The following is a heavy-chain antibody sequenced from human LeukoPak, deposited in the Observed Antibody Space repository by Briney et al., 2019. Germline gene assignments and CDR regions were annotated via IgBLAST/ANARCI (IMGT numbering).Heavy chain of an antibody. D-gene: IGHD6-13*01. CDR1: GFTFSSYA. CDR3: ARDRRWPHAFDI. Sequence: QPGGSLRLSCAASGFTFSSYAMSWVRQAPGKGLEWVSAISGSGGSTYYADSVKGRFTISRDNAKNSLYLQMNSLRAEDTAVYYCARDRRWPHAFDIWGQGTMVTVSS. CDR2: ISGSGGST. J-gene: IGHJ3*02. V-gene: IGHV3-23*01.